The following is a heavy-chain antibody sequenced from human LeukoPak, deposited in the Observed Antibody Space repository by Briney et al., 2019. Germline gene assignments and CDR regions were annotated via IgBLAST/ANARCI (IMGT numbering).Heavy chain of an antibody. D-gene: IGHD5-24*01. J-gene: IGHJ4*02. CDR3: GKGGDGYNYYFDY. Sequence: GGSLRLSCTASGFTFSGYAMSWVRQAPGKGLEWVSGISGSGGSIRYADSVKGRFIISRDNSKNTLYLQMNSLRAEDTAVYYCGKGGDGYNYYFDYWGQETLVTVSS. V-gene: IGHV3-23*01. CDR1: GFTFSGYA. CDR2: ISGSGGSI.